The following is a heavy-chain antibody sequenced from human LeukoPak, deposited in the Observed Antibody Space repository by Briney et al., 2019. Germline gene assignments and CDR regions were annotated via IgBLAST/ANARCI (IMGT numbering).Heavy chain of an antibody. CDR3: ARAWLSSWFLDY. CDR1: GYSISSGYY. Sequence: KASETLSLTCTVSGYSISSGYYWDWIRQPPGKGLEWIGYIYYSGSTNYNPSLKSRVTISVDTSKNQFSLKLSSVTAADTAVYYCARAWLSSWFLDYWGQGTLVTVSS. J-gene: IGHJ4*02. D-gene: IGHD6-13*01. V-gene: IGHV4-61*01. CDR2: IYYSGST.